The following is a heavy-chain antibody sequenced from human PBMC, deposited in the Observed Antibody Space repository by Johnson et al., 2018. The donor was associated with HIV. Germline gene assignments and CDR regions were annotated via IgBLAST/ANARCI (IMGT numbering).Heavy chain of an antibody. J-gene: IGHJ3*02. Sequence: MQLVESGGGLVQPGGSLRLSCAASGFTFDDYGMSWVRQAPGKGLEWVGRIKSKTDGGTTDYAAPVKGRFTISRADSKTTLYLQMNSLKTEDTAVYYCTTWTYYGAFDIWGQGTMVTVSS. CDR3: TTWTYYGAFDI. V-gene: IGHV3-15*01. CDR2: IKSKTDGGTT. CDR1: GFTFDDYG. D-gene: IGHD1-26*01.